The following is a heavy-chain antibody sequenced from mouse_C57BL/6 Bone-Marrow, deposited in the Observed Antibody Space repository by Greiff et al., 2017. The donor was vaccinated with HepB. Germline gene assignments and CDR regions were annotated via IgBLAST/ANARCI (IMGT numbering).Heavy chain of an antibody. J-gene: IGHJ4*01. Sequence: DVMLVESGGGLVQSGRSLRLSCATSGFTFSDFYMEWVRQAPGKGLEWIAASRNKANDYTTEYSASVKGRFIVSRDTSQSILYLQMNALRAEDTAIYYCARDGYDYDYAMDYWGQGTSVTVSS. CDR1: GFTFSDFY. CDR3: ARDGYDYDYAMDY. D-gene: IGHD2-4*01. CDR2: SRNKANDYTT. V-gene: IGHV7-1*01.